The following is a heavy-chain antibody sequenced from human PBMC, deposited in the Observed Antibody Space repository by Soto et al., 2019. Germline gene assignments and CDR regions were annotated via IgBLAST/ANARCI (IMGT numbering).Heavy chain of an antibody. Sequence: QLQLQESGPGLVKPSETLSLTCTVSGGSISSSSYYWGWIRQPPGKGLEWIGSIYYSGSTYYNPSLKSRVTISVDTSKNQFSLKLSSVTAADTAVYYCARPISRSGYLWGGLRWGQGTLVTVSS. CDR1: GGSISSSSYY. CDR2: IYYSGST. J-gene: IGHJ4*02. V-gene: IGHV4-39*01. D-gene: IGHD3-3*01. CDR3: ARPISRSGYLWGGLR.